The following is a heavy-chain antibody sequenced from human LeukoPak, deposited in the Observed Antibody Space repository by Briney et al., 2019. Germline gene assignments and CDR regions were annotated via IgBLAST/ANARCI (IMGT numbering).Heavy chain of an antibody. CDR3: AKVRYYDSSGYYYPIDY. Sequence: PGGTLRLSCAASGFTFSTYGMSWVRQAPGKGLEWVSGISGSGGSTYYADSVKGRFTISRDNSKNTLYLQMNSLRAEDTAVYYCAKVRYYDSSGYYYPIDYWGQGTLVTVSS. CDR2: ISGSGGST. CDR1: GFTFSTYG. V-gene: IGHV3-23*01. D-gene: IGHD3-22*01. J-gene: IGHJ4*02.